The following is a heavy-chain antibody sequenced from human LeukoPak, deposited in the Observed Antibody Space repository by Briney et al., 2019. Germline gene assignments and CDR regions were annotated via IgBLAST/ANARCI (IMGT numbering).Heavy chain of an antibody. Sequence: PGGSLRLSCAASGFTFSSYSMNWVRQAPGKGLEWVSVIYSGGSTYYADSVKGRFTISRDNSKNTLYLQMNSLRAEDTAVYYCAREEVVVAATRVFDYWGQGTLVTVSS. V-gene: IGHV3-66*01. CDR2: IYSGGST. CDR1: GFTFSSYS. D-gene: IGHD2-15*01. CDR3: AREEVVVAATRVFDY. J-gene: IGHJ4*02.